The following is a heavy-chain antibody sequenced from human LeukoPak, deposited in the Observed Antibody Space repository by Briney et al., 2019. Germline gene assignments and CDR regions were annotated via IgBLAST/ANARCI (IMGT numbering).Heavy chain of an antibody. CDR2: ISSSGSTI. CDR1: GFTFSDYY. J-gene: IGHJ4*02. D-gene: IGHD3-16*01. CDR3: ARGLWPYYFDY. V-gene: IGHV3-11*01. Sequence: GGSLRLSCAASGFTFSDYYMSWIRQAPGKRLEWVSYISSSGSTIYYADPVKGRFTISRDNAKNSLYLQMNSLRAEDTAVYYCARGLWPYYFDYWGQGTLVTVSS.